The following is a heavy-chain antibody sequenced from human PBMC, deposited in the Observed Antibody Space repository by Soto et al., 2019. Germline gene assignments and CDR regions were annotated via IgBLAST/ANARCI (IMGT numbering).Heavy chain of an antibody. D-gene: IGHD3-3*01. Sequence: SETLSLTCTVSGGSISSYYWSWIRQPPGKGLAWIGYIYYSGSTNYNPSLKSRVTISVDTSKNQFSLKLSSVTAADTAVYYCARGLYDFWSGYPYYFDYWGQGTLVTVSS. CDR2: IYYSGST. CDR3: ARGLYDFWSGYPYYFDY. CDR1: GGSISSYY. J-gene: IGHJ4*02. V-gene: IGHV4-59*01.